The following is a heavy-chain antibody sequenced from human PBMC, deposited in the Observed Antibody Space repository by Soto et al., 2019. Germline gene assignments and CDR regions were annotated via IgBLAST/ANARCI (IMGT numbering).Heavy chain of an antibody. CDR1: GGSFSGYY. J-gene: IGHJ5*02. D-gene: IGHD3-10*01. V-gene: IGHV4-34*01. Sequence: QVQLQQWGAGLLKPSETLSLTCAVYGGSFSGYYWSWIRRPPGKGLEWIGEINHSGSTNYNPSLKSRVTISVDTFKNQFFLKLSSVAAADTGVYYCGRAMYGSGSFFLFGFDPWGQGTLVTVSS. CDR2: INHSGST. CDR3: GRAMYGSGSFFLFGFDP.